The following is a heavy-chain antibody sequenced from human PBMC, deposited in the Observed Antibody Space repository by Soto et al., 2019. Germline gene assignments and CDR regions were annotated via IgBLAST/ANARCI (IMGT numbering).Heavy chain of an antibody. CDR3: AKMRGDGYNYFDY. Sequence: QVQMVQSGAEVRKPGASVKVSCKSSGYTFSDYYIYWVRQAPGQGLEWMGKINPSGGSTTYAQTFLGRVTMTRDTSTSTGYMEFSSLRSEDTAVYFCAKMRGDGYNYFDYWGQRTLVTVSS. D-gene: IGHD5-12*01. J-gene: IGHJ4*02. CDR2: INPSGGST. CDR1: GYTFSDYY. V-gene: IGHV1-46*01.